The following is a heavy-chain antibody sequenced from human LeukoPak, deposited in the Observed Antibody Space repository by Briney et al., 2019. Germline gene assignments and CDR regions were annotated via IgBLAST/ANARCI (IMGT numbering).Heavy chain of an antibody. J-gene: IGHJ5*02. D-gene: IGHD6-19*01. V-gene: IGHV3-11*01. CDR1: GFTFSDYY. CDR2: ISSRGSTI. Sequence: KPGGSLRLSCADSGFTFSDYYMSWIRKAPGKGLEWVSYISSRGSTIYYADSVKGRFTISRNNAKNSLYLQMNSLRAEDTAVYYCARGEGYSSGWYLNWFDPWGQGTLVTVSS. CDR3: ARGEGYSSGWYLNWFDP.